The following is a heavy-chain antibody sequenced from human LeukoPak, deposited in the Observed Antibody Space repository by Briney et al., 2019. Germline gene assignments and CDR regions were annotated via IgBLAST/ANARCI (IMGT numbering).Heavy chain of an antibody. J-gene: IGHJ3*01. D-gene: IGHD2-15*01. V-gene: IGHV1-2*02. Sequence: ASVKVSCKASGYPFIDYYLHWVRQAPGQGLEWMGCINPNTGDANSAQNFQGRVIMTRDTSITTAYMELSRLKSDDTALYYCASKGAGHCYDASCMGSFDLWGQGTTVAVSS. CDR2: INPNTGDA. CDR3: ASKGAGHCYDASCMGSFDL. CDR1: GYPFIDYY.